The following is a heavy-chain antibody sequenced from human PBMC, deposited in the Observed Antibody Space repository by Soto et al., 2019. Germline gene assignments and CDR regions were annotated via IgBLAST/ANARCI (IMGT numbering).Heavy chain of an antibody. V-gene: IGHV1-69*01. CDR2: IIPIFGTA. CDR1: GGIFSSSA. J-gene: IGHJ4*02. Sequence: QEQLVQSGAEVKKPGSSVKVSCKASGGIFSSSAISWVRQAPGQGLEWMGGIIPIFGTANYAQNFQGRVTSTSAESTNTAYMELSSLKSEDRAIYYCGRGGSGYVWFNEFWGQGALVTVSS. CDR3: GRGGSGYVWFNEF. D-gene: IGHD3-22*01.